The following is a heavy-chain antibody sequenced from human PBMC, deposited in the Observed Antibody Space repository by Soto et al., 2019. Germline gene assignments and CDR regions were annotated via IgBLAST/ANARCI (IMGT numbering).Heavy chain of an antibody. CDR3: ARHGLLECLLSDEPNYYYYGMDV. D-gene: IGHD3-3*01. CDR2: IYPGDSDT. J-gene: IGHJ6*02. Sequence: GELQQNCNNGSGCSITDYWIGWVRQMPGKGLEWMGIIYPGDSDTRYSPSFQGQVTISADKSISTAYLQWSSLKASDTAMYYCARHGLLECLLSDEPNYYYYGMDVWGQGTTVTVSS. CDR1: GCSITDYW. V-gene: IGHV5-51*01.